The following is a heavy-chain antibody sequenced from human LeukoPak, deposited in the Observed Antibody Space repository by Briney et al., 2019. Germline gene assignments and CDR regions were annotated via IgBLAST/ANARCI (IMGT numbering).Heavy chain of an antibody. V-gene: IGHV4-59*01. CDR1: GGSISSYY. J-gene: IGHJ1*01. CDR2: IYYSGST. D-gene: IGHD2-2*01. Sequence: PSETLSLTCTVSGGSISSYYWSWIRQPPGKGLEWIGYIYYSGSTNYNPSLKSRVTISVDTSKNQFSLKLSSVTAADTAVYYCARLDCSSTSCYVQYFQHWGQGTLVTVSS. CDR3: ARLDCSSTSCYVQYFQH.